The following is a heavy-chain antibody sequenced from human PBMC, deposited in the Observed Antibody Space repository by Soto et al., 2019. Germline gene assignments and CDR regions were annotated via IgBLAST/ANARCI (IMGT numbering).Heavy chain of an antibody. CDR3: AKGRYYDSSGYCGY. CDR2: ISYDGSNK. V-gene: IGHV3-30*18. J-gene: IGHJ4*02. Sequence: GGSLRLSCAASGFTFSSYGMHWVRQAPGKGLEWVAVISYDGSNKYYADSVKGRFTISRDNSKNTLYLQMNSLRAEDTAVYYCAKGRYYDSSGYCGYWGQGTLVTVSS. CDR1: GFTFSSYG. D-gene: IGHD3-22*01.